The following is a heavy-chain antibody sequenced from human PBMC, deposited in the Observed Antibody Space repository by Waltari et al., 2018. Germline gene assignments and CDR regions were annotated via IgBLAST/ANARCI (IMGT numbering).Heavy chain of an antibody. V-gene: IGHV1-8*01. CDR1: GYTFTSYD. CDR2: MNPNSCNT. CDR3: ARDVAVADSDLFDY. J-gene: IGHJ4*02. Sequence: QVQLVQSGAEVKKPGASVKVSCKASGYTFTSYDINWVRQATGQGLEWMGWMNPNSCNTGYAQKFQGRVTMTRNTSISTAYMELSSLRSEDTAVYYCARDVAVADSDLFDYWGQGTLVTVSS. D-gene: IGHD6-19*01.